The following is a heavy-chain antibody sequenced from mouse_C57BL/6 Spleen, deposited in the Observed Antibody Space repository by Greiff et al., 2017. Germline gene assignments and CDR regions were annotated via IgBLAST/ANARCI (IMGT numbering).Heavy chain of an antibody. V-gene: IGHV1-61*01. CDR3: ARCPNYYGSLYWYFDV. Sequence: QVQLQQPGAELVRPGSSVKLSCKASGYTFTSYWMDWVKQRPGQGLEWIGNIYPSDSETHYNQKFKDKATLTVDKSSSTAYMQLSSLTSEDSAVYYCARCPNYYGSLYWYFDVWGTGTTVTVSS. CDR2: IYPSDSET. CDR1: GYTFTSYW. D-gene: IGHD1-1*01. J-gene: IGHJ1*03.